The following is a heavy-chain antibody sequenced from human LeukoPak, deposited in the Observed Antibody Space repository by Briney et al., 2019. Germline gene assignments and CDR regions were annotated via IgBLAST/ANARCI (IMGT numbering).Heavy chain of an antibody. CDR2: ISSSSSHI. CDR3: SDVSGSY. V-gene: IGHV3-21*01. CDR1: GYPFSGSD. Sequence: GGSLRLSCAASGYPFSGSDIDWVRQAPGKGLEWVSFISSSSSHIYYADSVKGRFTISRDNAKNSLYLQMSSLRAEDTAVYYCSDVSGSYWGEGTLVTVSS. D-gene: IGHD3-10*01. J-gene: IGHJ4*02.